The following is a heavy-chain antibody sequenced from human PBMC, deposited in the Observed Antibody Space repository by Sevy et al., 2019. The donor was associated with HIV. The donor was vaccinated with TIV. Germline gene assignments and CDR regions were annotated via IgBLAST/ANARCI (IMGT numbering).Heavy chain of an antibody. J-gene: IGHJ5*02. D-gene: IGHD4-4*01. CDR3: ARNRYFDYRHNWFDP. Sequence: ASVKVSCKASGYTFTGYYMHWVRQAPGQGLEWMGWINPNSGGTNYAQKFQGRVTMTRDTSISTAYMVLSRLRSDDTAVYYWARNRYFDYRHNWFDPWGQGTLVTVSS. CDR2: INPNSGGT. CDR1: GYTFTGYY. V-gene: IGHV1-2*02.